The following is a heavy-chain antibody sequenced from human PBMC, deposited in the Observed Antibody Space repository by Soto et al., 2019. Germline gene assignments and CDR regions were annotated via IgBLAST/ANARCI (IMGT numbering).Heavy chain of an antibody. Sequence: SVKVSCKASGGTFSSDAFSWVRQAPGQGLEWMGGIIHTSGTANYAQKFQGRATITADESTSTAYMELSSLTSEDTAVYFCARAQGYCSGGICYYYCYGMDFWGQGTRVTVSS. CDR2: IIHTSGTA. J-gene: IGHJ6*02. CDR3: ARAQGYCSGGICYYYCYGMDF. V-gene: IGHV1-69*13. D-gene: IGHD2-15*01. CDR1: GGTFSSDA.